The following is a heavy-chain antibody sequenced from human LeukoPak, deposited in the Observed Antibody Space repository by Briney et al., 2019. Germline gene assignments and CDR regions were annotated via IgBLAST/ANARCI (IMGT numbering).Heavy chain of an antibody. CDR2: IYTSGST. D-gene: IGHD4-11*01. J-gene: IGHJ5*02. Sequence: SETLSLTCTVSGGSISSYYWSWIRQPAGKGLEWIGRIYTSGSTNYNPSLKSRVTMSVDTSENQFSLKLSSVTAADTAVYYCARDVSGYSNYVDWFDPWGQGTLVTVSS. CDR3: ARDVSGYSNYVDWFDP. CDR1: GGSISSYY. V-gene: IGHV4-4*07.